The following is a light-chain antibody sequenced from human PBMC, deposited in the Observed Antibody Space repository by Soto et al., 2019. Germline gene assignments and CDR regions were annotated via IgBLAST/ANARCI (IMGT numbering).Light chain of an antibody. Sequence: EIGMTQSPASLAVSRGERATRSCRASQSVASYLAWYQQKPGQAPRLLIYDASSRATGIPDRFSGGGSGTDFTLTISRLEPEDFAVYYCQQFSSYPLTFGGGTKVDIK. CDR3: QQFSSYPLT. J-gene: IGKJ4*01. V-gene: IGKV3-20*01. CDR1: QSVASY. CDR2: DAS.